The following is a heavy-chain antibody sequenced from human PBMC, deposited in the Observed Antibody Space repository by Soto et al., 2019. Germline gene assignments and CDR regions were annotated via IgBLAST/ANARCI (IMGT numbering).Heavy chain of an antibody. D-gene: IGHD3-22*01. J-gene: IGHJ4*02. Sequence: GVSLRLSFSASGFTFSSYSMHWVRQAPGKGLEYVSAISSNGGSTYYADSVKGRFTISRDNSKNTLYLQMSSLRAEDTAVYYCVSNYYDSSGYYSPFDYWGQGTLVTVSS. V-gene: IGHV3-64D*08. CDR1: GFTFSSYS. CDR3: VSNYYDSSGYYSPFDY. CDR2: ISSNGGST.